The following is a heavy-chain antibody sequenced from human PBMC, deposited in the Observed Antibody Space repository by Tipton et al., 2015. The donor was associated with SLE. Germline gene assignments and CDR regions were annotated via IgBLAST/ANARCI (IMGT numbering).Heavy chain of an antibody. CDR2: ISSTDTYI. CDR1: GFTFSSYN. D-gene: IGHD3-3*01. J-gene: IGHJ4*02. CDR3: ARGGITIFGVLRRDYFDY. Sequence: SLRLSCAASGFTFSSYNMNWVRQAPGKGLEWVSSISSTDTYIYYADSVKGRFTISRDNAKNSLSLQMSSLRAEDTAVYYCARGGITIFGVLRRDYFDYWGQGTLVTVSS. V-gene: IGHV3-21*03.